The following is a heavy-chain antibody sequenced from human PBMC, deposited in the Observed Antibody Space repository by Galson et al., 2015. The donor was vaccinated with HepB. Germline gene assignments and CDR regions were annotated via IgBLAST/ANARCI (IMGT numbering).Heavy chain of an antibody. J-gene: IGHJ5*02. D-gene: IGHD2-15*01. Sequence: SVKVSCKASGYTFSSYAINWVRQAPGQGLEWMGGIIPIFGTANYAQKFQGRVTITADESTSTAYMELSSLRSEDTAVYYCARDFCSDSGSCYGWFDPWGQGTLVTVSS. CDR2: IIPIFGTA. V-gene: IGHV1-69*13. CDR1: GYTFSSYA. CDR3: ARDFCSDSGSCYGWFDP.